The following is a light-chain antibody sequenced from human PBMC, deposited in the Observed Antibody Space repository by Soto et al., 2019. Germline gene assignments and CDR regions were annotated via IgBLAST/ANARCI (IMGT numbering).Light chain of an antibody. CDR3: QSYDSSLRDV. V-gene: IGLV1-40*01. J-gene: IGLJ1*01. Sequence: QSVLTQPPSVSGAPGQRVTISCTGSSSNIGAGYDVHWYQQLPGTAPKLLIYGNSNRPSGVPDRFSGSKSGTSASLAITGLQAEDEADYYCQSYDSSLRDVFGTGTKVT. CDR2: GNS. CDR1: SSNIGAGYD.